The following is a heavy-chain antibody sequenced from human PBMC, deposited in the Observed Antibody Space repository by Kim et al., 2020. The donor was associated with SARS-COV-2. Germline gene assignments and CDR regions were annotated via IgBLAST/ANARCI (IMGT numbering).Heavy chain of an antibody. J-gene: IGHJ4*02. D-gene: IGHD4-17*01. V-gene: IGHV3-30-3*02. Sequence: YYADSWKGRFTISRDNSKNTLYLQMNSLRAEDTAVYYCAKGKMWDYAFDYWGQGTLVTVSS. CDR3: AKGKMWDYAFDY.